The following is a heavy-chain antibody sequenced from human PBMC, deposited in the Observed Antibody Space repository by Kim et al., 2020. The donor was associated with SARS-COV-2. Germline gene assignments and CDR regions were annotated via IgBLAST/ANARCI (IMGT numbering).Heavy chain of an antibody. D-gene: IGHD3-10*01. CDR2: INQDGSDK. CDR3: AKDFNRMVRGECWFDS. V-gene: IGHV3-7*03. Sequence: GGSLRLSCAASGFTFSNSWMSWVRQAPGKALEWIANINQDGSDKYYVDSVKGRFTIARNNAKNSLSLQMDSLRAEDTAVYYCAKDFNRMVRGECWFDSWGQGTLVTVSS. CDR1: GFTFSNSW. J-gene: IGHJ5*01.